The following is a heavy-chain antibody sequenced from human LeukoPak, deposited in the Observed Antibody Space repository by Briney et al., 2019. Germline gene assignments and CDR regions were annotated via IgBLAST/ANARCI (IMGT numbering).Heavy chain of an antibody. Sequence: SETLSFTCTVSGGSISNYYWTWIRQPPGKGLEWIGYIYYSGSTNYNPSLKSRVTMSVDTSKNQFSLKLSSLTAADTAVYYCARRRAVPGFYYFDYWGQGTLVTVSS. V-gene: IGHV4-59*08. CDR3: ARRRAVPGFYYFDY. CDR2: IYYSGST. CDR1: GGSISNYY. J-gene: IGHJ4*02. D-gene: IGHD2/OR15-2a*01.